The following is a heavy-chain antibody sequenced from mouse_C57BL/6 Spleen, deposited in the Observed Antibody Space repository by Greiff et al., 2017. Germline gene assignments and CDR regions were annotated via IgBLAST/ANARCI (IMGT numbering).Heavy chain of an antibody. J-gene: IGHJ4*01. Sequence: VQLHQSGAELVKPGASVKISCKASGYAFSSYWMNWVKQRPGKGLEWIGQIYPGDGDTNYNGKFKGKATLTADKSSSTAYMQLSSLTSEDSAVYFCARKDLLGYAMDYWGQGTSVTVSS. CDR3: ARKDLLGYAMDY. D-gene: IGHD2-1*01. CDR1: GYAFSSYW. V-gene: IGHV1-80*01. CDR2: IYPGDGDT.